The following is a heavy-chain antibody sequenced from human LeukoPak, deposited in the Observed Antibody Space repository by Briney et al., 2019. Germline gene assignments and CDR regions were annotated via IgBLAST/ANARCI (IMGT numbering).Heavy chain of an antibody. CDR3: SREGVAGAGYYYGMDV. V-gene: IGHV3-33*01. Sequence: GRSLRLSCAASGFTFSSYGMHWVRQAPGKGLEWVAVIRYDGSNKYYADSVKGRFTISRDNSKNTLYLQMNSLRAEDTAVYYCSREGVAGAGYYYGMDVWGKGTTVTVSS. D-gene: IGHD6-13*01. CDR2: IRYDGSNK. CDR1: GFTFSSYG. J-gene: IGHJ6*04.